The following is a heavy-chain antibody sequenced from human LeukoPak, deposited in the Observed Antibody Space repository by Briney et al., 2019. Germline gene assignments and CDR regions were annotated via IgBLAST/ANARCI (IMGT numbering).Heavy chain of an antibody. Sequence: ASVKVSCKVSGYTFTGYYMHWVRQAPGQGLEWMGWINPNSGGTNYAQKFQGRVTRTRDTSISTAYMELSRLRSDDTAVYYCARGDSDLGWFDPWGQGTLVTVSS. CDR3: ARGDSDLGWFDP. CDR1: GYTFTGYY. V-gene: IGHV1-2*02. CDR2: INPNSGGT. D-gene: IGHD3-22*01. J-gene: IGHJ5*02.